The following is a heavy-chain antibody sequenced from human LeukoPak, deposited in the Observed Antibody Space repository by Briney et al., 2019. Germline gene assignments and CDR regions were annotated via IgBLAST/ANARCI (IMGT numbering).Heavy chain of an antibody. CDR1: GGSFSGYY. V-gene: IGHV4-34*01. CDR3: SRGASRTRADYMDV. Sequence: SENLSLTCAVYGGSFSGYYWSWIPQPPGKGLEWMGEINHSGSTNYNPSLKSRVTISVDTSKDQFSLKLSSVTAADTAVYYCSRGASRTRADYMDVWGKGTTVTVSS. CDR2: INHSGST. J-gene: IGHJ6*03. D-gene: IGHD1/OR15-1a*01.